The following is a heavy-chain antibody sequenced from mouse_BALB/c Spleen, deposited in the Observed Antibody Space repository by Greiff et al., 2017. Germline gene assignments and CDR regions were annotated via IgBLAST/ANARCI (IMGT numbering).Heavy chain of an antibody. CDR2: ISDGGSYT. Sequence: EVQLVESGGGLVKPGGSLKLSCAASGFTFSDYCMYWVRQTPEKRLEWVATISDGGSYTYYPDSVKGRFTISRDNAKNNLYLQMSSLKSEDTAMYYCARDAVLRRYYAMDYWGQGTSVTVSS. V-gene: IGHV5-4*02. D-gene: IGHD1-1*01. CDR3: ARDAVLRRYYAMDY. J-gene: IGHJ4*01. CDR1: GFTFSDYC.